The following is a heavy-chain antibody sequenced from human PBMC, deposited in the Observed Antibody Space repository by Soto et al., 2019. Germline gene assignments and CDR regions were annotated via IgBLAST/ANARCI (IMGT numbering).Heavy chain of an antibody. J-gene: IGHJ4*02. CDR2: ISGSGGST. CDR3: ARDTVDTASDY. D-gene: IGHD5-18*01. Sequence: EVQLLESGGNLVQPGGSLRLSCAASGFTFSSYVMSWVRQAPGKGLEWVSTISGSGGSTYYADSVKGRFTISRDNSKITQYLQMNSLRAEDTAVYYWARDTVDTASDYWGQGTLVTVSS. V-gene: IGHV3-23*01. CDR1: GFTFSSYV.